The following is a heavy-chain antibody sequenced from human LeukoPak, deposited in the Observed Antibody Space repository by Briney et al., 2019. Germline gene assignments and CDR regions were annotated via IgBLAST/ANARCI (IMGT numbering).Heavy chain of an antibody. CDR3: AIVGGGAFDI. CDR1: GFTFSSYA. D-gene: IGHD3-10*01. J-gene: IGHJ3*02. Sequence: PGGSLRLSCAASGFTFSSYAMSWVRQAPGKGLEWVSAISGRSGSTYCADSVKGRFTISRDNAKNSLYLQMNSLRVEDTALYYCAIVGGGAFDIWGQGTMVTVSS. V-gene: IGHV3-23*01. CDR2: ISGRSGST.